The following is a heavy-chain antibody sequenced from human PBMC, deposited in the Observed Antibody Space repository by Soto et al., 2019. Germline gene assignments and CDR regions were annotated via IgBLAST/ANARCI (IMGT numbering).Heavy chain of an antibody. CDR3: ARASGYCSSTRYYRKRGGFDP. V-gene: IGHV1-69*06. J-gene: IGHJ5*02. Sequence: SVTVACKTSRRTYSGYASIWVRPANGTGLELMGGIIPIFGTANYAQKFPGRVTITADKSTSTAYMELSSLRSEDTAVYYCARASGYCSSTRYYRKRGGFDPWGQGTLGNV. CDR2: IIPIFGTA. D-gene: IGHD2-2*02. CDR1: RRTYSGYA.